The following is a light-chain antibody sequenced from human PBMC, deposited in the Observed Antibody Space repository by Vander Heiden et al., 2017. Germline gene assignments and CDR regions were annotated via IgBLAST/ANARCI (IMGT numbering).Light chain of an antibody. CDR2: KDS. Sequence: SYALTQPPSVSVSPGQTARITCSGDALSDQYAFWYQQKPGQAPVLVIYKDSVRPSGIPERCSGSSSGTTVTLTISGVQAEDEADYYCQSADNSGTYRVFGGGTKLTAL. CDR1: ALSDQY. J-gene: IGLJ3*02. V-gene: IGLV3-25*03. CDR3: QSADNSGTYRV.